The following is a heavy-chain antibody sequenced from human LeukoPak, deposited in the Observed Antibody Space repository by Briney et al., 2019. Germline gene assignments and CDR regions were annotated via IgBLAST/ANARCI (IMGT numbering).Heavy chain of an antibody. Sequence: SETLSLTCAVYGGSFSGYYWSWIRQPPGKGLEWIGEINHSGSTNYNPSLKSRVTISVDTSKNQFSLKLSSVTAADKAVYYCAREDYDYVWGSYRYPNWFDPWGQGTLVTVSS. D-gene: IGHD3-16*02. CDR1: GGSFSGYY. J-gene: IGHJ5*02. CDR3: AREDYDYVWGSYRYPNWFDP. CDR2: INHSGST. V-gene: IGHV4-34*01.